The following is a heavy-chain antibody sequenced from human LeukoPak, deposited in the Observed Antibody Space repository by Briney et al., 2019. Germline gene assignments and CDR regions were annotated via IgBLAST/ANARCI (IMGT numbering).Heavy chain of an antibody. CDR2: ISTSSSYI. CDR1: GFTFSSYG. V-gene: IGHV3-21*01. J-gene: IGHJ4*02. Sequence: GGSLRLSCAASGFTFSSYGMRWVRQAPGKGLEWVSSISTSSSYIYYADSVKGRFTISRDNAKTSLYLQMNSLRAEDTAVYYCARDLSGVTGYTYGRGIDYWGQGTLVTVSS. CDR3: ARDLSGVTGYTYGRGIDY. D-gene: IGHD5-18*01.